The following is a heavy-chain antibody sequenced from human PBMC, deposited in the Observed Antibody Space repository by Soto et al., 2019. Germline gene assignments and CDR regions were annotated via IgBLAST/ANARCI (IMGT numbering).Heavy chain of an antibody. Sequence: ASVKGSCKAAGFTFTGHYIHWVRRAPGQGLEWMGWINPNSGGTSYAQKFQGRVTMTRDTSITTAYMELSRLSSDDTAVYYCAKSGSFFIPPLGYVAFSVQGTLVIVSS. CDR3: AKSGSFFIPPLGYVAF. J-gene: IGHJ4*02. V-gene: IGHV1-2*02. CDR1: GFTFTGHY. D-gene: IGHD1-26*01. CDR2: INPNSGGT.